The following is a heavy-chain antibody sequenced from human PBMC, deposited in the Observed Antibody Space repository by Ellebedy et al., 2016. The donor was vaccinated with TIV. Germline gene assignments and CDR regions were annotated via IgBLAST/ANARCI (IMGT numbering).Heavy chain of an antibody. CDR1: GYTFTSYG. J-gene: IGHJ4*02. D-gene: IGHD1-26*01. Sequence: AASVKVSCKASGYTFTSYGISWVRQAPGQGLEWMGWISAYNGNTTYAQKLQDRVTMTTDTSTSTAYMELRSLRSDDTAVYYCAREDRASGSLTVDYWGQGTLVTVSS. V-gene: IGHV1-18*01. CDR3: AREDRASGSLTVDY. CDR2: ISAYNGNT.